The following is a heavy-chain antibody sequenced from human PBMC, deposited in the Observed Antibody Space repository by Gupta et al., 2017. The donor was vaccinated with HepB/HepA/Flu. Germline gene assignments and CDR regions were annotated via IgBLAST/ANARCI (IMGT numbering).Heavy chain of an antibody. J-gene: IGHJ4*02. D-gene: IGHD1-1*01. CDR1: GFTVRNSW. Sequence: EVEVVVSGGGLVQPGGSLRVSCTSSGFTVRNSWMNWVRQAPGKGLEWVANINPDGSRKSYVDSVKGRFTISRDDAKNSLDLQMNSLRAEDTAVYFCVTYDWWGQGTLVTVSS. CDR2: INPDGSRK. V-gene: IGHV3-7*02. CDR3: VTYDW.